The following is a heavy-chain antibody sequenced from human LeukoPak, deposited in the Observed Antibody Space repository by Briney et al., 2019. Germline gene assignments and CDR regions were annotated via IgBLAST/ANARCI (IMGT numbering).Heavy chain of an antibody. J-gene: IGHJ6*03. D-gene: IGHD3-10*01. V-gene: IGHV1-2*02. Sequence: ASVKVSCKASGYTFTGYYIHWVRQAPGQGLEWMGWINPNSGGTNYAQKFQGRVTMTRDTSISTAYMELSRLRSDDTAVYYCAREFRVGNYGSGSTQDYYYYMDVWGKGTTVTISS. CDR1: GYTFTGYY. CDR2: INPNSGGT. CDR3: AREFRVGNYGSGSTQDYYYYMDV.